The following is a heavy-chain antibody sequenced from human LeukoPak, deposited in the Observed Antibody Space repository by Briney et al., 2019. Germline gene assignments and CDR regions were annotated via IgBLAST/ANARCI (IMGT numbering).Heavy chain of an antibody. V-gene: IGHV1-46*01. CDR1: GYTFTSYY. CDR2: INPSGGST. CDR3: ARDRERGQWLGYYYYYGMDV. Sequence: ASVKVSCKASGYTFTSYYMHWVRQAPGQGLEWMGIINPSGGSTSHAQKFQGRVTMTRDTSTSTAYMELRSLRSDDTAVYYCARDRERGQWLGYYYYYGMDVWGQGTTVTVSS. J-gene: IGHJ6*02. D-gene: IGHD6-19*01.